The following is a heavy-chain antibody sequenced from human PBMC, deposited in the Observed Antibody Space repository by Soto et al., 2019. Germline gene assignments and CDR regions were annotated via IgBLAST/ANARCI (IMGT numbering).Heavy chain of an antibody. J-gene: IGHJ6*02. V-gene: IGHV1-3*01. D-gene: IGHD6-13*01. CDR3: ARNLGSSWSYYGKDV. Sequence: ASVKVSCKASGYTFTSYAMHWVRQAPGQRLEWMGWINAGNGNTKYSQKFQGRVTITRDTSASTAYMELSSLRSEDTAVYYCARNLGSSWSYYGKDVWGQGTTVTVSS. CDR2: INAGNGNT. CDR1: GYTFTSYA.